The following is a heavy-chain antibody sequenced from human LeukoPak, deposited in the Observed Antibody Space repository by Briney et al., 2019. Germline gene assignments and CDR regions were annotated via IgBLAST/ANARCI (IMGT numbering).Heavy chain of an antibody. CDR3: ASTPPLTVTTPDDAFDI. D-gene: IGHD4-11*01. V-gene: IGHV4-4*07. CDR1: GGSISSYY. Sequence: PSETLSLTCTVSGGSISSYYWSWIRQPAGKGLEWIGRIYTSGSTNYNPSLKSRVTMSVDTSKNQFSLKLSSVTAADTAVYYCASTPPLTVTTPDDAFDIRGQGTMVTVSS. CDR2: IYTSGST. J-gene: IGHJ3*02.